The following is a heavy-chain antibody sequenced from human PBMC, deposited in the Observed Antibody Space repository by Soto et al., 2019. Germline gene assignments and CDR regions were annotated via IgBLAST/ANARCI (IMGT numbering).Heavy chain of an antibody. CDR2: IYPGDSDT. V-gene: IGHV5-51*01. CDR1: GYIFTSYW. CDR3: ARRLPYSSSHDAFDI. Sequence: PGESLKISCNGSGYIFTSYWIGWVRQMPGKGLEWMGIIYPGDSDTRYSPSFQGQVTISADKSISTAYLQWSSLKASDTAMYYCARRLPYSSSHDAFDIWGQGAMVTVSS. J-gene: IGHJ3*02. D-gene: IGHD6-6*01.